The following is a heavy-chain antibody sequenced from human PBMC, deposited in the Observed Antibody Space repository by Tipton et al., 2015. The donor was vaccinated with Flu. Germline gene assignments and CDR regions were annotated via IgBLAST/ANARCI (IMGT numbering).Heavy chain of an antibody. Sequence: TLSLTCTVSGGSISNYYWSWIRQPAGKGLEWIGRIYTSGSTNHNPSLKSRVTMSLDTSKNQFSLKLSSVTAADTAVYYCARELTNTMGRSWFDPWGQGTLVTVSS. J-gene: IGHJ5*02. CDR3: ARELTNTMGRSWFDP. D-gene: IGHD2-8*01. CDR2: IYTSGST. CDR1: GGSISNYY. V-gene: IGHV4-4*07.